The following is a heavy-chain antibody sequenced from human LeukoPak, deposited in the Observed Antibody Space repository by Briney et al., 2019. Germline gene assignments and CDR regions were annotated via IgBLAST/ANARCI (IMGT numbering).Heavy chain of an antibody. D-gene: IGHD5-12*01. CDR3: ARGDSGYDHFYHMDV. Sequence: ASVEVSFQASGYPFTSYGISWGRPAPGQGAAGMGWISAYNGDTNYAQKLQGRVTMTTDTSTSTAYMELRSLIFDDTAVYYCARGDSGYDHFYHMDVWGKGTTVTISS. CDR1: GYPFTSYG. V-gene: IGHV1-18*01. CDR2: ISAYNGDT. J-gene: IGHJ6*03.